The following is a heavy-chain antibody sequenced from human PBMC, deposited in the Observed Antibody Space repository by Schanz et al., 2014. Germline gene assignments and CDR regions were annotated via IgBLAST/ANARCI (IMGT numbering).Heavy chain of an antibody. Sequence: QLQLQESGPGLVKPSETLSLTCTVSGGPVSTSSYYWGWIRQPPGKGLEWIGTIDDTGSTYYTPSLGVRPTLSVDTSKSQLSVQLTSVTAADTAVYYCARLMVPGWFDPWGQGQLVTVSS. CDR2: IDDTGST. CDR1: GGPVSTSSYY. V-gene: IGHV4-39*01. D-gene: IGHD3-10*01. J-gene: IGHJ5*02. CDR3: ARLMVPGWFDP.